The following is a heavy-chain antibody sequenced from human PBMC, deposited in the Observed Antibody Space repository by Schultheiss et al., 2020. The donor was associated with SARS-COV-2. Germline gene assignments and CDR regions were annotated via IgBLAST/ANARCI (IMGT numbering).Heavy chain of an antibody. D-gene: IGHD3-3*01. CDR3: ARGGFFEEGADAFDI. CDR2: IYYSGNT. J-gene: IGHJ3*02. CDR1: GGSISSYY. Sequence: SETLSLTCTVSGGSISSYYWSWIRQPPGKGLEWIGYIYYSGNTYFNPSLKSRVAISVDTSKNQFSLKLSSVTAADTAVYYCARGGFFEEGADAFDIWGQGTMVTVSS. V-gene: IGHV4-59*01.